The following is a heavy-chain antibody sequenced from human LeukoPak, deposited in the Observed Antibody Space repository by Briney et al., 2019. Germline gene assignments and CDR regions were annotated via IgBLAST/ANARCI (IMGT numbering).Heavy chain of an antibody. V-gene: IGHV3-53*01. CDR2: LYTDGST. Sequence: GGSLRLSCAASGFTVSDNYMSWVCQAPGKGLEWVSILYTDGSTYYADSVKGRFTNSRDNSKNTVYLQMNSLRAEDTAVYFCARVDYYDSSTSPYWGQGTLVTVSS. CDR1: GFTVSDNY. CDR3: ARVDYYDSSTSPY. D-gene: IGHD3-22*01. J-gene: IGHJ4*02.